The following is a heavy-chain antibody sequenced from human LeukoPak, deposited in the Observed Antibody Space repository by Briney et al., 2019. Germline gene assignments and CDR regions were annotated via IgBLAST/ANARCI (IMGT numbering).Heavy chain of an antibody. CDR3: ARVDLRAAYFDY. CDR1: GGSISTYY. V-gene: IGHV4-4*07. CDR2: IYTSGST. D-gene: IGHD2-15*01. Sequence: SETLSLTCTVSGGSISTYYWSWIRQPAGKGLEWIGRIYTSGSTGYNPSLKSRVTMSVDTSKNQFSLKLSSVTAADTAVYYCARVDLRAAYFDYWGQGTLVTVSS. J-gene: IGHJ4*02.